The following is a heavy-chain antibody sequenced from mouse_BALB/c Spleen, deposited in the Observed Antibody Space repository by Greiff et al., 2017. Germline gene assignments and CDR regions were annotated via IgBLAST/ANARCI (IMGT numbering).Heavy chain of an antibody. CDR1: GFTFSSYA. V-gene: IGHV5-6-5*01. Sequence: EVQLVESGGGLVKPGGSLKLSCAASGFTFSSYAMSWVRQTPEKRLEWVASISSGGSTYYPDSVKGRFTISRDNARNILYLQMSSLRSEDTAMYYCARVRVDGAWFAYWGQGTLVTVAA. J-gene: IGHJ3*01. CDR3: ARVRVDGAWFAY. CDR2: ISSGGST.